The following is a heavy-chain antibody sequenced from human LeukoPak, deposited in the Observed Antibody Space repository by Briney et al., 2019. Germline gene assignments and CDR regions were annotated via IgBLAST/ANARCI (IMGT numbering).Heavy chain of an antibody. CDR1: GFTFSNYG. V-gene: IGHV3-30*02. J-gene: IGHJ4*02. D-gene: IGHD6-13*01. CDR2: IRYDGSNK. CDR3: AKEQYSSSWFFDY. Sequence: GGSLRLSCAASGFTFSNYGMHWVRQAPGKGLEWVAFIRYDGSNKYYAGSVKGRFTISRDNSKNTLYLQMNSLRAEDTAVYYCAKEQYSSSWFFDYWGQGTLVTVSS.